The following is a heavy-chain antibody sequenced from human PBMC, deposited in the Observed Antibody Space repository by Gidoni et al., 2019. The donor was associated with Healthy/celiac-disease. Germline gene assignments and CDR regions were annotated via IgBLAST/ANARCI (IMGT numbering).Heavy chain of an antibody. Sequence: QLQLQESGPGLVKPSETLSLTCTVSGGSISSSSYYWGWIRQPPGKGLEWIGSIYYSGSTYYNPSLKSRVTISVDTSKNQFSLKLSSVTAADTAVYYCARLWAPSYGSGSYYDYWGQGTLVTVSS. CDR2: IYYSGST. CDR3: ARLWAPSYGSGSYYDY. V-gene: IGHV4-39*01. J-gene: IGHJ4*02. CDR1: GGSISSSSYY. D-gene: IGHD3-10*01.